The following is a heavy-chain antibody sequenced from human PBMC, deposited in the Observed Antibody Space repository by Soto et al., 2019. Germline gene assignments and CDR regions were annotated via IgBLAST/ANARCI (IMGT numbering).Heavy chain of an antibody. CDR3: AREAYYYDSSGYYYDNWFDP. D-gene: IGHD3-22*01. Sequence: PSETLSLTCTVSGGSISSYYWSWIRQPPGKGLEWIGYIYYSGSTYYNPSLKSRVTISVDTSKNQFSLKLSSVTAADTAVYYCAREAYYYDSSGYYYDNWFDPWGQGTLVTVSS. J-gene: IGHJ5*02. CDR2: IYYSGST. V-gene: IGHV4-59*12. CDR1: GGSISSYY.